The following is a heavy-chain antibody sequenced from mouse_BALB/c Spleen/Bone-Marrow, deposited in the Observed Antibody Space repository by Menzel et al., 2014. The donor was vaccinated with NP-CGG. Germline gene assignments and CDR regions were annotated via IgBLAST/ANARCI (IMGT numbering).Heavy chain of an antibody. CDR1: GFNIKDPY. CDR2: IDPANYNT. V-gene: IGHV14-3*02. D-gene: IGHD4-1*01. CDR3: ATLTGTFDY. J-gene: IGHJ3*01. Sequence: VKLQQSGAELVKPGASVKLSCTTSGFNIKDPYIHWVKQRPEQGLEWIGRIDPANYNTQYDPKFQGKATITADTPSNAAYLQLNSLTSEDTAVYYCATLTGTFDYWGQGTPVTVSA.